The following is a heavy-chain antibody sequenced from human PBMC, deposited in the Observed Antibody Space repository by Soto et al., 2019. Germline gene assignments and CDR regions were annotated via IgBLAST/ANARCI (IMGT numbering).Heavy chain of an antibody. V-gene: IGHV1-2*04. CDR2: INPNSGAT. D-gene: IGHD3-16*01. Sequence: GASVKVSCKASGYTFTGYYMHWVRQAPGQGLEWMGWINPNSGATTYAQKFQDSVAMTRDTSVSTAYMDLNRLTSDDTAIYYCAIIMTHSDSFDIWGQGTMVTVSS. CDR1: GYTFTGYY. J-gene: IGHJ3*02. CDR3: AIIMTHSDSFDI.